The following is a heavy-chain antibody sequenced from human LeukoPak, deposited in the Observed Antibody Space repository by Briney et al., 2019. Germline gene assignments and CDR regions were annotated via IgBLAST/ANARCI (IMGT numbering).Heavy chain of an antibody. CDR3: ARQNFAVATSGSDY. V-gene: IGHV4-59*08. J-gene: IGHJ4*02. CDR2: IYYSGST. D-gene: IGHD5-12*01. Sequence: SETLSLTCTVSGGSISSYFWSWIRQPPGKGLEWIGYIYYSGSTNYNPSLKSRVTISVDTSKNQFSLKLSSVTAADTAVYYCARQNFAVATSGSDYWGQGTLVTVSS. CDR1: GGSISSYF.